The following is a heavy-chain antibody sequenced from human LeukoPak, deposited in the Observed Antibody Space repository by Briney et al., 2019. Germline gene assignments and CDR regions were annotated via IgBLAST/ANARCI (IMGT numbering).Heavy chain of an antibody. Sequence: SETLSLTCTVSGGSISSHYWSWIRQPPGKGLEWIGYIYYSGSTNYNPSLKSRVTISVDTSKNQFSLKLSSVTAADTAVYYCAREAVHVLDAFDIWGQGTMGTVSS. CDR2: IYYSGST. V-gene: IGHV4-59*11. D-gene: IGHD6-19*01. J-gene: IGHJ3*02. CDR1: GGSISSHY. CDR3: AREAVHVLDAFDI.